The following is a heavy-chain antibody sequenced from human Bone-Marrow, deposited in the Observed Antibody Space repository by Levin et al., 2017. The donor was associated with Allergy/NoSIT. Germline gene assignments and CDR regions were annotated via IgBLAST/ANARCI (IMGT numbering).Heavy chain of an antibody. CDR1: GYTFTSYG. CDR2: ISAYNGNT. CDR3: ARGIPYCSSTSCYIRWFDP. Sequence: GASVKVSCKASGYTFTSYGISWVRQAPGQGLEWMGWISAYNGNTNYAQKLQGRVTMTTDTSTSTAYMELRSLRSDDTAVYYCARGIPYCSSTSCYIRWFDPWGQGTLVTVSS. V-gene: IGHV1-18*01. D-gene: IGHD2-2*02. J-gene: IGHJ5*02.